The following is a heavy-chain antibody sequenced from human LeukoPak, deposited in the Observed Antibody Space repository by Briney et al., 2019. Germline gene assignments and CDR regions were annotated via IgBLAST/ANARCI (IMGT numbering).Heavy chain of an antibody. CDR1: GFTVSSNY. D-gene: IGHD5-12*01. V-gene: IGHV3-66*01. Sequence: PGGSLRLSCAASGFTVSSNYLNWVRQAPGKGLEWVSIIYSGGSTFYADSVKGRFTISRDNSKNTLYLQVNSLRAEDTAVYYCAAWLPPIDYWGQGTPVTVSS. J-gene: IGHJ4*02. CDR2: IYSGGST. CDR3: AAWLPPIDY.